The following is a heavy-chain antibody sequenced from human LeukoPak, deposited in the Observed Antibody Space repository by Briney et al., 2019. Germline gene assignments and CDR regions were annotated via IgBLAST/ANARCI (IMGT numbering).Heavy chain of an antibody. CDR2: ISAYNGNT. Sequence: ASVKVSCKASGYTFTGYYMHWVRQAPGQGLEWMGWISAYNGNTNYAQKLQGRVTMTTDTSTSTAYMELRSLRSDDTAVYYCARVRCSGGSCYLLDYWGQGTLVTVSS. J-gene: IGHJ4*02. V-gene: IGHV1-18*04. CDR3: ARVRCSGGSCYLLDY. D-gene: IGHD2-15*01. CDR1: GYTFTGYY.